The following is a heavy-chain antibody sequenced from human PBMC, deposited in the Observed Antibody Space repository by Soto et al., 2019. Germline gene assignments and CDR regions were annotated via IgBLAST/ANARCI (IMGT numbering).Heavy chain of an antibody. V-gene: IGHV3-23*01. J-gene: IGHJ5*02. CDR2: ISIGGDKT. Sequence: EVQLLESGGDLIQPGGSLRLSCAASGFTFSSNSFAWVRQAPGKGLEYVSGISIGGDKTWHADSVKGRFTVSRDNSKNTVYLQMNSLRVDDTAVYYCAKWDGYGDHWGQGTLVTVSS. D-gene: IGHD5-12*01. CDR3: AKWDGYGDH. CDR1: GFTFSSNS.